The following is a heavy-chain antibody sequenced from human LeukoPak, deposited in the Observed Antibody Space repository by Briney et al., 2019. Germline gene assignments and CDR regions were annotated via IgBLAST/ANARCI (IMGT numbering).Heavy chain of an antibody. CDR2: INPSGGST. J-gene: IGHJ5*02. D-gene: IGHD4-17*01. Sequence: ASVKVSCKASGYTFTSYYMHWVRQAPGQGIEWMGIINPSGGSTSYAQKFQGRVTMTRDTSISTAYMELSRLRSDDTAVYYCARETADYGDYTNWFDPWGQGTLVTVSS. CDR3: ARETADYGDYTNWFDP. V-gene: IGHV1-46*01. CDR1: GYTFTSYY.